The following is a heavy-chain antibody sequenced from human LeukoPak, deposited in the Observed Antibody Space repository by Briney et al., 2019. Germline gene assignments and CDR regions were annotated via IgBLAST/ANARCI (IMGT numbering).Heavy chain of an antibody. J-gene: IGHJ4*02. CDR1: GYTFTSYG. CDR3: ARDRGYCSGGSCPGHFDY. V-gene: IGHV1-18*01. D-gene: IGHD2-15*01. CDR2: ISAYNGNT. Sequence: GASVKVSCKASGYTFTSYGISWVRQAPGQGLEWMGWISAYNGNTNYAQKLQGRVTMTTDTSTSTAYMELRSLRSDDTAVYYCARDRGYCSGGSCPGHFDYWGQGTLVTVSS.